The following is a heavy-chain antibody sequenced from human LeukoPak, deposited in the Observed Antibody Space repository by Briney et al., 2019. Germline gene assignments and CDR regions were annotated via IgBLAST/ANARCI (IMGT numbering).Heavy chain of an antibody. CDR3: ARHNYVFDY. Sequence: GGSLRLFCAASGFTFSNYWMTWVRQAPGKGLEWVANIKKDGTEKYYVDSVRGRFTISRDNAKNSLYLQMNSLRAEDTAVYYCARHNYVFDYWGQGTLVTVSS. J-gene: IGHJ4*02. CDR1: GFTFSNYW. D-gene: IGHD4-11*01. V-gene: IGHV3-7*01. CDR2: IKKDGTEK.